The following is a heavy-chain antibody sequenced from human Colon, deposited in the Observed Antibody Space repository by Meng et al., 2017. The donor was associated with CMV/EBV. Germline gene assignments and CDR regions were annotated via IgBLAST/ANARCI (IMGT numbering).Heavy chain of an antibody. V-gene: IGHV1-2*02. CDR2: IYPQDGGT. CDR3: VRESWYFDF. Sequence: VQLVQAGTEVKKPGASVMVSSKTSGYTFTANHLHWVRQAPGQGLEWMGWIYPQDGGTYFAQKFQDRVTLTRDTSITTAYMELSGLTSDDTAIYYCVRESWYFDFWGEGTLVTVSS. CDR1: GYTFTANH. D-gene: IGHD6-13*01. J-gene: IGHJ4*02.